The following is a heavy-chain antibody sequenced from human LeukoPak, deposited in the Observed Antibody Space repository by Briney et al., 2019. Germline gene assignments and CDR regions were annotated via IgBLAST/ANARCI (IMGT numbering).Heavy chain of an antibody. CDR1: GGSISSYY. CDR2: INHSGST. Sequence: SETLSLTCTVSGGSISSYYWSWIRQPPGKGLEWIGEINHSGSTNYNPSLKSRVTISVDTSKNQFSLKLSSVTAADTAVYYCARGGSTMVRGVITPQIFDYWGQGTLVTVSS. CDR3: ARGGSTMVRGVITPQIFDY. D-gene: IGHD3-10*01. V-gene: IGHV4-34*01. J-gene: IGHJ4*02.